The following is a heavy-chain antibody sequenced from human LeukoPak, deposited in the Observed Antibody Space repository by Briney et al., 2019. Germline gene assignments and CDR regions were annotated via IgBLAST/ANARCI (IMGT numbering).Heavy chain of an antibody. D-gene: IGHD5-18*01. V-gene: IGHV3-21*01. CDR3: ARECMDTTMVDAFDI. CDR1: GFASSNYA. CDR2: ITGSGGST. J-gene: IGHJ3*02. Sequence: PGGSLRLSCAASGFASSNYASSWVRQAPGKGLEWVSTITGSGGSTFYADSVKGRFTISRDNAKNSLYLQMNSLRAEDTAVYYCARECMDTTMVDAFDIWGQGTMVTVSS.